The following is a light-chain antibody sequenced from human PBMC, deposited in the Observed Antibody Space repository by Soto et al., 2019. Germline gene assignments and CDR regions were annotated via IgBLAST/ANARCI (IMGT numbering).Light chain of an antibody. Sequence: DIQMTQSHSSLSASVGARVTIXLRTSQTISDYLNWYQHKPGKAPKLLISAASSLQSGVPSRFSGSGSGTDFTLTISSLQPEDFATYYCQQLNSYPITFGQGTRLEIK. CDR2: AAS. V-gene: IGKV1-39*01. CDR1: QTISDY. J-gene: IGKJ5*01. CDR3: QQLNSYPIT.